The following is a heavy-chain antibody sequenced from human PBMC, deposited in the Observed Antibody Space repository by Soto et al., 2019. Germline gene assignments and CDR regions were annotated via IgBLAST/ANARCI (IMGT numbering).Heavy chain of an antibody. CDR2: ISGGSSDT. CDR1: GFTFSDYY. V-gene: IGHV3-11*06. Sequence: PGGSLRLSCAASGFTFSDYYVNWIRQAPGKGLEWLSYISGGSSDTNYADSVKGRFTISRDNAKNSLYLQMNSLRVEDTAVYYCAREARLADVWGQGTTVTVSS. J-gene: IGHJ6*02. CDR3: AREARLADV. D-gene: IGHD6-25*01.